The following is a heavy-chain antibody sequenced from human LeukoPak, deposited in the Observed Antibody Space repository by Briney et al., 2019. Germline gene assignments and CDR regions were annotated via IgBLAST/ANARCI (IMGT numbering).Heavy chain of an antibody. D-gene: IGHD3-3*01. J-gene: IGHJ5*02. CDR1: GGSFSGYY. Sequence: PSETLSLTCAVYGGSFSGYYWSWLRQPPGKGLEWIGEINHSGSTNYNPSLKSRVTISVDTSKNQFSLKLSSVTAADTAVYYCARGNRRFLEWLAHNWFDPWGQGTLVTVSS. CDR3: ARGNRRFLEWLAHNWFDP. CDR2: INHSGST. V-gene: IGHV4-34*01.